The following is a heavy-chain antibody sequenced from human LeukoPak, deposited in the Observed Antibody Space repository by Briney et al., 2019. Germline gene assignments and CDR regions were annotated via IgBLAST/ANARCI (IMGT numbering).Heavy chain of an antibody. V-gene: IGHV1-46*01. D-gene: IGHD4-11*01. CDR1: GYTFTSYY. CDR2: INPSGGST. J-gene: IGHJ4*02. CDR3: ASCPPNDYSNGYFDY. Sequence: ASVKVSFKSSGYTFTSYYMHWVRPAPGQGLEWMGTINPSGGSTSYAQKFQGRVTMTRDTSTRTVYMELSSLRSENTAVYYCASCPPNDYSNGYFDYWGQGTLVTVSS.